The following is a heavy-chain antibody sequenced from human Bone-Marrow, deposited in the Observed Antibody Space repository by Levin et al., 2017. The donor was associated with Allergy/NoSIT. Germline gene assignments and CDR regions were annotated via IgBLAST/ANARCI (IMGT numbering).Heavy chain of an antibody. CDR2: IWYDGSNK. CDR1: GFTFSDFG. D-gene: IGHD6-19*01. V-gene: IGHV3-33*01. J-gene: IGHJ4*02. CDR3: ARDRYSAVAGIDWTHPLDY. Sequence: GESLKISCVASGFTFSDFGIHWVRQAPGKGLEWVAVIWYDGSNKYYTDSVKGRFTISRDNSKNTLYLQMDSLRAEDTAVYYCARDRYSAVAGIDWTHPLDYWGQGTLVTVSS.